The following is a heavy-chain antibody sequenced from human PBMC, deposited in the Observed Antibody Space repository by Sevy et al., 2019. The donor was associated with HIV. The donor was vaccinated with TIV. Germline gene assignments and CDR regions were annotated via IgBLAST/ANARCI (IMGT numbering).Heavy chain of an antibody. CDR2: INSDGSST. D-gene: IGHD3-22*01. CDR3: ARDWVYDTSGYYLEAAFDI. V-gene: IGHV3-74*01. CDR1: GFTFSSYW. J-gene: IGHJ3*02. Sequence: GGSLRLSCAASGFTFSSYWMHWVRQAPGKGLVWVSRINSDGSSTNFADSVKGRFTMSRDNAKKTLYLQMNSLRAEDTAVYYCARDWVYDTSGYYLEAAFDIWGQGTMVTVSS.